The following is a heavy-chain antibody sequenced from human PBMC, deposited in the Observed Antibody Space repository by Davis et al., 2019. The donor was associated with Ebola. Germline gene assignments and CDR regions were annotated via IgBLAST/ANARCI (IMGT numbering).Heavy chain of an antibody. CDR2: ISSSSSYI. CDR1: GFTFSSYS. D-gene: IGHD6-19*01. CDR3: ARGVPYSSGCLDY. V-gene: IGHV3-21*01. Sequence: PGGSLRLSCAASGFTFSSYSMNWVRQAPGKGLEWVLSISSSSSYIYYADSVKGRFTISRDNAKNSLYLQMNSLRAEDTAVYYCARGVPYSSGCLDYWGQGTLVTVSS. J-gene: IGHJ4*02.